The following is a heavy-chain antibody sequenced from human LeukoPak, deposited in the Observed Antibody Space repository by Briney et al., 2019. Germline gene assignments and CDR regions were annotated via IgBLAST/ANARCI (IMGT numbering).Heavy chain of an antibody. V-gene: IGHV1-18*01. Sequence: ASVKVSCKASGYTFTSYGISWVRQAPGQGLEWMGWISAYNGNTNYAQKLQGRVTMTTDTSTSTAYMELRSLRSDDTAVYYCARRSNSGSYDDAFDIWGQGTMVTVPS. CDR3: ARRSNSGSYDDAFDI. J-gene: IGHJ3*02. D-gene: IGHD1-26*01. CDR2: ISAYNGNT. CDR1: GYTFTSYG.